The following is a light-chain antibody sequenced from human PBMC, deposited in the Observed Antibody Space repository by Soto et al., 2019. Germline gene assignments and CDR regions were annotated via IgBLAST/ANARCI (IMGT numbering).Light chain of an antibody. V-gene: IGKV1-5*01. CDR1: QSISSW. CDR2: DAA. Sequence: DIQMTQSPSTLSASVGDRVTITCRASQSISSWLAWYQQKPGKAPKLLIYDAASLESGVPSRFSGSGSGTEFSLTISCLQPDDFATYYCQQYNSYPLTFGGGTKVEIK. CDR3: QQYNSYPLT. J-gene: IGKJ4*01.